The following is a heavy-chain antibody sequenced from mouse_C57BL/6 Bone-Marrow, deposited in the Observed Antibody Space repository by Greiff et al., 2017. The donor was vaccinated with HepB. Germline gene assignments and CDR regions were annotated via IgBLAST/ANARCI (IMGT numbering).Heavy chain of an antibody. CDR1: GYTFTSYW. Sequence: QVQLQQPGAELVKPGASVKLSCKASGYTFTSYWMHWVKQRPGQGLEWIGMIHPNSGSTNYNEKFKSKATLTVDKSSSTAYMQLSSLTSEDSAVYYCAREPNWDHYAMDYWGQGTSVTVSS. CDR2: IHPNSGST. D-gene: IGHD4-1*02. V-gene: IGHV1-64*01. J-gene: IGHJ4*01. CDR3: AREPNWDHYAMDY.